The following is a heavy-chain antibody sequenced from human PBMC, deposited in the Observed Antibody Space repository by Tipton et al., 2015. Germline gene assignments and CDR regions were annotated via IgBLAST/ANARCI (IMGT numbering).Heavy chain of an antibody. CDR2: ISGSGGST. CDR3: AKGGNFWSGYYAHYYYGMDV. J-gene: IGHJ6*02. V-gene: IGHV3-23*01. D-gene: IGHD3-3*01. CDR1: GFTFSSYA. Sequence: SLRLSCAASGFTFSSYAMSWVRQAPGKGLEWVSAISGSGGSTYHADSVKGRFTISRDNSKNTLYLQMNSLRAEDTAVYYCAKGGNFWSGYYAHYYYGMDVWGQWTTVTVSS.